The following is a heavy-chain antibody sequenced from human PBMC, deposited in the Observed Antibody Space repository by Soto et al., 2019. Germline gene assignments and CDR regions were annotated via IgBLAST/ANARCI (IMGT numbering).Heavy chain of an antibody. CDR3: ARDQYGGFQFHY. CDR2: IYYSGST. CDR1: GGSISSGDYN. V-gene: IGHV4-31*03. D-gene: IGHD5-12*01. Sequence: TLSLTCTVSGGSISSGDYNWSWIRQHPGKGLEWIGYIYYSGSTYYNPSLKSRITISVDTSKNQFSLKLSSVTAADTAVYYCARDQYGGFQFHYWGQGTLVTVSS. J-gene: IGHJ4*02.